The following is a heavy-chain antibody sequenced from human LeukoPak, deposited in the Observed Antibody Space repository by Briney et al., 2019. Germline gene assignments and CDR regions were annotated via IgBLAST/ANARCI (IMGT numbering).Heavy chain of an antibody. CDR1: GFTFSSYT. CDR2: ISSSGSYI. CDR3: ARDKYYSNYFDY. J-gene: IGHJ4*02. V-gene: IGHV3-21*01. D-gene: IGHD4-11*01. Sequence: GGSLRLSCAASGFTFSSYTMNWVRQAPGKGLEWVSSISSSGSYIYYADSVKGRFTISRDNAKNSLYLQMNSLRPEDTAVYYCARDKYYSNYFDYWGQGTLVTVSS.